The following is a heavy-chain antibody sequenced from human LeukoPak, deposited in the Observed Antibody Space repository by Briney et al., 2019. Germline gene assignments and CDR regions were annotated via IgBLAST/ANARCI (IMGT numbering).Heavy chain of an antibody. V-gene: IGHV3-7*01. CDR3: AKLTTVTDDAFDI. CDR1: GFPFSRYW. CDR2: IKEDGSDK. J-gene: IGHJ3*02. D-gene: IGHD4-17*01. Sequence: PGGSLRLSCAASGFPFSRYWMSWVRQAPGKGLEWVANIKEDGSDKYYVDSVRGRFTVSRDNAKNSLYLQVNRLRADDTAVYYCAKLTTVTDDAFDIWGQGTMVTVSS.